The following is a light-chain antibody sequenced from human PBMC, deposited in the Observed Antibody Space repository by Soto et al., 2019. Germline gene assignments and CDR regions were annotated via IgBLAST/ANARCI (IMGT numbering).Light chain of an antibody. V-gene: IGKV3-20*01. J-gene: IGKJ4*01. Sequence: EIVLTQSPGTLSLSPGERATLSCRASQTVTNNYLAWYRQIPGQAPRLLLYGASSRATGIPDRFSGSGSGTDFTLTISRLEPEDFAVYYCHQYTTSPAGTFGGGTKVEI. CDR1: QTVTNNY. CDR2: GAS. CDR3: HQYTTSPAGT.